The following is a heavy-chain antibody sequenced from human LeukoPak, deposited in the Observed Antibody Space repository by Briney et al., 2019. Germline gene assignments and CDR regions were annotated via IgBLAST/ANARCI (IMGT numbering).Heavy chain of an antibody. CDR3: AGWFGDPWSH. V-gene: IGHV3-33*01. CDR1: GFRFSNYG. D-gene: IGHD3-10*01. J-gene: IGHJ4*02. Sequence: PGGSLRLSCAASGFRFSNYGMHWVRQAPGKGLEWVAALLYDGNTKHYADSVRGRFTISRDISKNTFYLQMNSLTAEDTAVYYCAGWFGDPWSHWGQGALVTVSS. CDR2: LLYDGNTK.